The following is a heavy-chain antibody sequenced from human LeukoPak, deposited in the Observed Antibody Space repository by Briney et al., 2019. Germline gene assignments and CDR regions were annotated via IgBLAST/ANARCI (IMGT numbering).Heavy chain of an antibody. CDR1: GGSISSYY. CDR3: ARDYYGSGGYSHTAYYYYYMDV. J-gene: IGHJ6*03. CDR2: IYYSGST. V-gene: IGHV4-59*01. Sequence: SETLSLTCTVSGGSISSYYWSWIRQPPGKGLEWIGYIYYSGSTNYNPSLKSRVTISVDTSKNQFSLKLSSVTAADTAVYYCARDYYGSGGYSHTAYYYYYMDVWGKGTTVTVSS. D-gene: IGHD3-10*01.